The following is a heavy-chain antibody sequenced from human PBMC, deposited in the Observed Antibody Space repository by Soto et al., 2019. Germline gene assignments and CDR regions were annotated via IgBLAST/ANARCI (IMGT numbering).Heavy chain of an antibody. J-gene: IGHJ4*02. D-gene: IGHD6-19*01. Sequence: SGPTLVNPTQTLTLTLTFSGFSLITILIGVSWIRQPPGKALEWLALIDWDDDKYYSTSLKTRLTISKDTSKNQVVLTMTNMDPVDTATYYCARTQYSSGWYLTFDYWGQGTLVTVSS. CDR3: ARTQYSSGWYLTFDY. CDR1: GFSLITILIG. V-gene: IGHV2-70*01. CDR2: IDWDDDK.